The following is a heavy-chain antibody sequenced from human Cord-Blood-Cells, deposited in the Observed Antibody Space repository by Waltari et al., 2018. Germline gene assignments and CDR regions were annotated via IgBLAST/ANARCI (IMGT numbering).Heavy chain of an antibody. CDR1: GGSISSSSYY. D-gene: IGHD6-13*01. CDR3: ARQGYSSSHEYFQH. J-gene: IGHJ1*01. Sequence: QLQLQESGPGLVKHSETLSLTCTVSGGSISSSSYYWGWLRQPPGKGLEWIGSIYYSGSTYYNPSLKSRVTISVDTSKNQFSLKLSSVTAADTAVYYCARQGYSSSHEYFQHWGQGTLVTVSS. CDR2: IYYSGST. V-gene: IGHV4-39*07.